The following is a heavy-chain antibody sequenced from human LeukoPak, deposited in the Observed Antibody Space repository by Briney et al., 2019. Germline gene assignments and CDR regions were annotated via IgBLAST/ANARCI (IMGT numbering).Heavy chain of an antibody. CDR2: IYYSGST. CDR1: GGSISTYY. V-gene: IGHV4-59*01. Sequence: SETLSLTCTVSGGSISTYYWSWIRQPPGKGLEWIGYIYYSGSTNYNPSLKSRVTISVDTSKNQLSLKLNSVSAADTAVYYCARGLVYRRSPDYFVYCGGG. D-gene: IGHD2-8*01. J-gene: IGHJ4*02. CDR3: ARGLVYRRSPDYFVY.